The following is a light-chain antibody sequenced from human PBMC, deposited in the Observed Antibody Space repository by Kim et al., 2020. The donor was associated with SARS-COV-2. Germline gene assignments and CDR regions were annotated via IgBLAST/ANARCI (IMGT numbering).Light chain of an antibody. J-gene: IGLJ3*02. CDR3: QTWDTGIWV. CDR1: SGHSSYA. Sequence: SVKLTCTLSSGHSSYAIAWHQQQPEKGPRYLMKLNSDGSHSKGDGIPDRFSGSSSGAERYLTISTLQSEDEAEYYCQTWDTGIWVFGGGTQLTVL. CDR2: LNSDGSH. V-gene: IGLV4-69*01.